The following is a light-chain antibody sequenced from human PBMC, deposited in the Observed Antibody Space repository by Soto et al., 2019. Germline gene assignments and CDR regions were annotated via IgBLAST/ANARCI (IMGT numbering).Light chain of an antibody. CDR3: CSSAGNKPVV. V-gene: IGLV2-11*01. Sequence: QSALTQPRSVSGSPGQSVTISCTGTSSDVGGYIYVSWYQQYPAKAPKVMIYDVSRRPSGVPDRFSGSKSGNTASLTISGLQAEDEAVYYCCSSAGNKPVVFGGGTKLTVL. J-gene: IGLJ3*02. CDR1: SSDVGGYIY. CDR2: DVS.